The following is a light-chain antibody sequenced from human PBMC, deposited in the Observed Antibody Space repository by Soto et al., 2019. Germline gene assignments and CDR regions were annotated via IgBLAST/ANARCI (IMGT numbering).Light chain of an antibody. CDR3: QLYGISPQ. V-gene: IGKV3-20*01. Sequence: EILLTQSPGTLSLSPGERATLSCKTSQTSGSNFLAWYQHKPGQAPRLLIYASSNRATGIPDTLSGSASGPDFTLTINRLEPEDFAVYYCQLYGISPQFGQGTRLEIK. J-gene: IGKJ5*01. CDR1: QTSGSNF. CDR2: ASS.